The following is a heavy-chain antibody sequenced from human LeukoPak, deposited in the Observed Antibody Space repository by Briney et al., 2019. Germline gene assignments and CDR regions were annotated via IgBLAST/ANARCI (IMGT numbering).Heavy chain of an antibody. D-gene: IGHD2-15*01. V-gene: IGHV3-74*01. CDR3: ARGGGYCSGGSCWTYFDY. J-gene: IGHJ4*02. CDR2: SSSDGSTT. CDR1: GFTFSNYW. Sequence: GGSLRLSCAASGFTFSNYWMNWVRQAPGKGLVWVSRSSSDGSTTSYADSMRGRFTIPRDNAKNTLYLQMNSLGAEDTAVYYCARGGGYCSGGSCWTYFDYWGQGTLVTVSS.